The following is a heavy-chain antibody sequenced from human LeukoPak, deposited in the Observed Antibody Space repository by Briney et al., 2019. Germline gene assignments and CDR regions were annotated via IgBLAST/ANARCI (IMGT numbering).Heavy chain of an antibody. CDR1: GYTFTSYY. CDR2: INPSGGST. J-gene: IGHJ6*03. Sequence: ASVKVSCKASGYTFTSYYMHWVRQAPGQGLEWMGIINPSGGSTSYAQKFQGRVTMTRDMSTSTVYMELSSLRSEDTAVYYCARVWQVNYDFWSGYMDVWGKGTTVTVSS. V-gene: IGHV1-46*01. D-gene: IGHD3-3*01. CDR3: ARVWQVNYDFWSGYMDV.